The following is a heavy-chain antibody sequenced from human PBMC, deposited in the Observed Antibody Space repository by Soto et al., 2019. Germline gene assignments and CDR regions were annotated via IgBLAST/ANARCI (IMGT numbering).Heavy chain of an antibody. CDR3: GGGYCSSTSCYYYYMDV. V-gene: IGHV4-59*08. CDR1: GGSISSYY. Sequence: SETLSLTCTVSGGSISSYYWSWIRQPPGKGLEWIGYIYYSGSTNYNPSLKSRVTISVDTSKNQFSLKLSSVTAADTAVYYCGGGYCSSTSCYYYYMDVWGKGTTVTVSS. J-gene: IGHJ6*03. CDR2: IYYSGST. D-gene: IGHD2-2*01.